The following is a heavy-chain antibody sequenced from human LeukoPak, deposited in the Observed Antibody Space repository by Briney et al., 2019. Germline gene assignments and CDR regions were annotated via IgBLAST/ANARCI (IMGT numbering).Heavy chain of an antibody. CDR1: GGSISGYY. CDR3: VRGGSAAAAVFDY. Sequence: PSETLSLTCTASGGSISGYYWSWIRQPAGEGLEGIGHIHTSGKTNYNLSLKSRVSMSVDTSKNQFSLKLTSVTAADTAVYYCVRGGSAAAAVFDYWGQGTLVTVSS. V-gene: IGHV4-4*07. D-gene: IGHD6-13*01. J-gene: IGHJ4*02. CDR2: IHTSGKT.